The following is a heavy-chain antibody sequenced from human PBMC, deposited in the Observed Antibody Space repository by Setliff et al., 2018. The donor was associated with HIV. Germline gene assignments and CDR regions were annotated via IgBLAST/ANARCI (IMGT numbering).Heavy chain of an antibody. CDR2: IYDNEKT. Sequence: PSETLSLTCSVSGGVSGGDMGVHDWGWIRQPPGKGLEWIGYIYDNEKTFYNPSLKSRVTITVDTSKNQISLQLTSVTAEDTALYYCARLPQDWGQGTQVTVSS. J-gene: IGHJ4*02. CDR3: ARLPQD. V-gene: IGHV4-61*08. CDR1: GGVSGGDMGVHD.